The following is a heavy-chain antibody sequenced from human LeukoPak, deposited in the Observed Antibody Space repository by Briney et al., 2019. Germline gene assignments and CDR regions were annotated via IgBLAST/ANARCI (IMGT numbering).Heavy chain of an antibody. V-gene: IGHV1-8*01. CDR1: GYTFTSYD. J-gene: IGHJ3*02. D-gene: IGHD3-22*01. CDR3: AREPSKYYYDISGYGSDAFDI. Sequence: ASVKVSCKASGYTFTSYDINWVRQATGQGLEWMGWMIPNSGNTGYAQKFQGRVTMTTNTSISTAYMELSSLRSEDTAVYYCAREPSKYYYDISGYGSDAFDIWGQGTMVTVSS. CDR2: MIPNSGNT.